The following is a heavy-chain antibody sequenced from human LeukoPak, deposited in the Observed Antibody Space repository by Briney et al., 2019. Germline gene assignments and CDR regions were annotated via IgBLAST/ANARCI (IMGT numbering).Heavy chain of an antibody. CDR3: ARAGGYNSPFAY. J-gene: IGHJ4*02. Sequence: SETLSLTCTVSDASISRYYWSWIRQPPGKGREWIGYIYYSGTTNYNPSLKSRVSISIDTTKNQFSLRLTSVTAADTAVYYCARAGGYNSPFAYWGQGTLVTVSS. D-gene: IGHD5-24*01. CDR2: IYYSGTT. V-gene: IGHV4-59*01. CDR1: DASISRYY.